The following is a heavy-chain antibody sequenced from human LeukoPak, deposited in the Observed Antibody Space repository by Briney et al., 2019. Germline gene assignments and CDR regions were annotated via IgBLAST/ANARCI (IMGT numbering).Heavy chain of an antibody. Sequence: SETLSLTCAVSGYSISSGYYWGWIRQPPGKGLEWIGIIYHSGSTYYNPSLKSRVTISVDTSKNQFSLKLSSVTAADTAVYYCARGGGYQLLYDAFDIRGQGTMVTVSS. D-gene: IGHD2-2*02. J-gene: IGHJ3*02. V-gene: IGHV4-38-2*01. CDR2: IYHSGST. CDR3: ARGGGYQLLYDAFDI. CDR1: GYSISSGYY.